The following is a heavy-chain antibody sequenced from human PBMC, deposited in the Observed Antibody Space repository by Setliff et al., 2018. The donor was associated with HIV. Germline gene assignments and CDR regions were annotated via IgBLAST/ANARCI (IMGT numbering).Heavy chain of an antibody. CDR1: GYTFISYD. J-gene: IGHJ3*02. D-gene: IGHD1-26*01. Sequence: ASVKVSCKASGYTFISYDINWVRQAAGQGLEWMGWMNPNSGNTGCAQKFQGRVTITMNTSISTAYMDLSSLRSEDTAVYYCARRKTHSGSFHDAFDIWGQGTMVTVSS. V-gene: IGHV1-8*03. CDR3: ARRKTHSGSFHDAFDI. CDR2: MNPNSGNT.